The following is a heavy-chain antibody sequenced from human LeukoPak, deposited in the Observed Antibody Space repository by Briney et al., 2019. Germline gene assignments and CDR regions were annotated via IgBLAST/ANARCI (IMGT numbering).Heavy chain of an antibody. J-gene: IGHJ6*02. CDR2: ISSSSSTI. D-gene: IGHD3-22*01. CDR1: GFTFSSYS. CDR3: ARRSHYDDLDYGMDV. Sequence: GGSLRLSCAASGFTFSSYSMNWVRQAPGKGLEWVSYISSSSSTIYYEDSVKGRFTISRDNAKNSLYLQMNSLRAEDTAVYYCARRSHYDDLDYGMDVWGQGTTVTVSS. V-gene: IGHV3-48*01.